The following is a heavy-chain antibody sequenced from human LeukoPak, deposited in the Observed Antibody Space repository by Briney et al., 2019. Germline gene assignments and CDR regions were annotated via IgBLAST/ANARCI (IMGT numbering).Heavy chain of an antibody. CDR2: ISYDGSNK. CDR3: ARFTREEAAGF. Sequence: PGRSLRLSCAASGFTFSSYAMHWVRQAPGKGLEWVAVISYDGSNKYYADSVKGRFAISRDTSKNSLYLQMDSLRAEDTAVYYCARFTREEAAGFWGQGTLVTVSS. V-gene: IGHV3-30*09. D-gene: IGHD6-13*01. CDR1: GFTFSSYA. J-gene: IGHJ4*02.